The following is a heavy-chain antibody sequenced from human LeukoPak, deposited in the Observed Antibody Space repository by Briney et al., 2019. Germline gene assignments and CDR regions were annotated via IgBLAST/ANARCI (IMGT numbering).Heavy chain of an antibody. V-gene: IGHV4-30-2*01. CDR2: IYHSGST. D-gene: IGHD2-15*01. J-gene: IGHJ4*02. CDR1: GGSISSGGYS. Sequence: SETLSLTCAVSGGSISSGGYSWSWIRQPPGKGLEWIGYIYHSGSTYYNPSLKSRVTISVDTSKNQFSLKLSSVTAADTAVYYCARVGHGGNPVYWGQGTLVTVSS. CDR3: ARVGHGGNPVY.